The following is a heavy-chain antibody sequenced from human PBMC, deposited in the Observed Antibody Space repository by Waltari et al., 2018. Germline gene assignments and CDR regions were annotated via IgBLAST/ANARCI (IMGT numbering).Heavy chain of an antibody. V-gene: IGHV1-8*01. Sequence: QVQLVQSGAEVKKPGASVKVSCKASGYTFTSYDINWVRQATGQGLEWMGWMNPNRGNTGYAQKFQGRVTMTRNTSISTAYMELSSLRSEDTAVYYCARDPGVSSSSYYYYGMDVWGQGTTVTVSS. J-gene: IGHJ6*02. CDR3: ARDPGVSSSSYYYYGMDV. CDR1: GYTFTSYD. CDR2: MNPNRGNT. D-gene: IGHD6-6*01.